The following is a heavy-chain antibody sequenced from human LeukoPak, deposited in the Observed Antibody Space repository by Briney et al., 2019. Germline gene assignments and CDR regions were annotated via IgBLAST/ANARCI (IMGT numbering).Heavy chain of an antibody. Sequence: ASVKVSCKASGYTFTSYYMHWVRQAPGQGLEWMGIINPSGGSTSYAQKFQGRVTMTRDMSTSTVYMELSSLRSEDTAVYYCTTHVYYYASGGFFYSDYWGRGTLVTVSS. D-gene: IGHD3-22*01. CDR2: INPSGGST. J-gene: IGHJ4*02. V-gene: IGHV1-46*03. CDR1: GYTFTSYY. CDR3: TTHVYYYASGGFFYSDY.